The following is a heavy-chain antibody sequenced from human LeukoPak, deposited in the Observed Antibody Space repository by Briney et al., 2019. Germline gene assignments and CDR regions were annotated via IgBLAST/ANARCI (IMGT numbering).Heavy chain of an antibody. CDR3: ARELSEGYYYYMDV. J-gene: IGHJ6*03. Sequence: GGSLRLSCAASGFTFSSYGMHWVRQAPGKGLEWVAFIRYDGSNKYYADSVKGRFTISRDNSKNTLYLQMNSLRAEDTAVYYCARELSEGYYYYMDVWGKGTTVTVSS. V-gene: IGHV3-30*02. CDR1: GFTFSSYG. CDR2: IRYDGSNK.